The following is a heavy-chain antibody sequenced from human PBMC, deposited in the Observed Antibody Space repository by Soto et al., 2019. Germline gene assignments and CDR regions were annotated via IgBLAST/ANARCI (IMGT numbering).Heavy chain of an antibody. J-gene: IGHJ3*02. Sequence: SETLSLTCAVSGGSISSGAYSWSWIRQPPGKGLEWIGYIYHSGSTYYNPSLKSRVTISVDRSKTQFSLKLSSVTAADTAVYYCARDCSGGSCSDAFDIWGQGTMVT. CDR3: ARDCSGGSCSDAFDI. CDR2: IYHSGST. V-gene: IGHV4-30-2*01. CDR1: GGSISSGAYS. D-gene: IGHD2-15*01.